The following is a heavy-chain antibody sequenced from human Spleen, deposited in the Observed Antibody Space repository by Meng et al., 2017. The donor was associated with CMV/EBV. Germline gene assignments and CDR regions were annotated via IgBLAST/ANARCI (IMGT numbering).Heavy chain of an antibody. CDR2: INPNSGGR. J-gene: IGHJ3*02. V-gene: IGHV1-2*02. CDR3: ARRTFDM. Sequence: ASVKVSCKATGGTLSSYAISWVRQAPGQGLEWMGWINPNSGGRKYAKKFQGRVTMSGDTSITTAYMELRSLTSDDTAVYYCARRTFDMWGQGTMVTVSS. CDR1: GGTLSSYA.